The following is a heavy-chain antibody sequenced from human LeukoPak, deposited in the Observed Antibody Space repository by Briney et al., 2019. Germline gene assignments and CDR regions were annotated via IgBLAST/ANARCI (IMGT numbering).Heavy chain of an antibody. J-gene: IGHJ3*02. Sequence: GGSLRLSCAASGFTFSTYSMNWVRQAPGKGLEWVSHISTSGTTIYNADSAKGRFTISRDNAKNSLYLQMNSLRDEDTAVYYCARNGIFVFDIWGQGTMVSVSS. D-gene: IGHD2-21*01. CDR3: ARNGIFVFDI. V-gene: IGHV3-48*02. CDR2: ISTSGTTI. CDR1: GFTFSTYS.